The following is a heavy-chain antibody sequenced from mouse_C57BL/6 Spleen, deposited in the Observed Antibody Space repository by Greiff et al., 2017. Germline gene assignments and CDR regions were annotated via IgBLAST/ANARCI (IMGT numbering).Heavy chain of an antibody. CDR3: SSPPIYYGSSLYYFDY. CDR2: INPSDSDT. J-gene: IGHJ2*01. D-gene: IGHD1-1*01. Sequence: VQLQQPGAELVKPGASVKVSCKASGYTFTSYWMHWVKQRPGQGLEWIGRINPSDSDTNYNQKFKGKATLTVDKYSSTAYMQLSSLKSEDSAVYYCSSPPIYYGSSLYYFDYWGQGTTLTVSS. V-gene: IGHV1-74*01. CDR1: GYTFTSYW.